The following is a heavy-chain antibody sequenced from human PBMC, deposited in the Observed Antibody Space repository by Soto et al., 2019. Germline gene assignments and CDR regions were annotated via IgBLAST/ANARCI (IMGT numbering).Heavy chain of an antibody. J-gene: IGHJ4*02. CDR2: IIPIFGTA. D-gene: IGHD1-26*01. V-gene: IGHV1-69*01. CDR3: ARVTSGSYYRPPLYYFDS. CDR1: GGTFSSYA. Sequence: QVQLVQSGAEVKKPGSSVKVSCKASGGTFSSYAISWVRQAPGQGIEWMGGIIPIFGTANYEQKFQGRVTITAYESTSTAYMELSSLRSEDTAVYYCARVTSGSYYRPPLYYFDSWGQGTLVTVPS.